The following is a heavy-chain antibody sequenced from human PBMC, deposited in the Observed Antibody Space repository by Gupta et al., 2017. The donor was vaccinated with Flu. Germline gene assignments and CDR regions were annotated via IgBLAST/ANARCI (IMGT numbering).Heavy chain of an antibody. J-gene: IGHJ4*02. CDR3: ARDTGSGRPSVIDY. V-gene: IGHV4-4*07. CDR1: GGSISSYD. Sequence: QVHLQESDPGRVKPSETLSLTCTVSGGSISSYDWSRLRQPAGMGLEWIGRIHTSGSTNYNPSLKGRVTMSVATSKNQLSLKLSSVTAADTAVYYCARDTGSGRPSVIDYWGQGTLVTVSS. D-gene: IGHD2-15*01. CDR2: IHTSGST.